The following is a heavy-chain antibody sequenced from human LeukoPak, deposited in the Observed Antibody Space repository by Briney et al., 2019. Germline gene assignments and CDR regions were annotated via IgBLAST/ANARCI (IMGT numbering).Heavy chain of an antibody. CDR1: GGSSSAYW. J-gene: IGHJ6*03. CDR3: ARSVLYSSSWSYYYMDV. CDR2: INPSGTT. D-gene: IGHD6-13*01. Sequence: SETLSLTCAVYGGSSSAYWWSWIRQPPGKGLEWIGEINPSGTTNYNPSLKGRVTISLDTSKNHFSLNLSSVTAADTAVYYCARSVLYSSSWSYYYMDVWGKGTTVTVPS. V-gene: IGHV4-34*01.